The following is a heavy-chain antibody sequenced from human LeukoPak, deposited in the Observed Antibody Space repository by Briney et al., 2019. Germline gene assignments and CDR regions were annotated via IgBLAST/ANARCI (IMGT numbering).Heavy chain of an antibody. D-gene: IGHD3-10*01. CDR3: ARSYYGSGSHDQAFDI. Sequence: SETLSLTCTVSGGSISSYYWSWIRQPPGKGLEWIGEINHSGSTNYNPSLKSRVTISVDTSKNQFSLKLSSVTAADTAVYYCARSYYGSGSHDQAFDIWGQGTMVTVSS. CDR2: INHSGST. CDR1: GGSISSYY. V-gene: IGHV4-34*01. J-gene: IGHJ3*02.